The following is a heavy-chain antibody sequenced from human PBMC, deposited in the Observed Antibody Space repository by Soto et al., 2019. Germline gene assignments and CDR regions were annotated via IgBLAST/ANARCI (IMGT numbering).Heavy chain of an antibody. CDR2: IYYSGST. V-gene: IGHV4-30-4*01. CDR1: GGSVNSGDYY. Sequence: HSETLSLTRAVSGGSVNSGDYYGSWIRQPPGKGLEWIGYIYYSGSTYYNPSLKSRVTISVDTSKNQFSLKLSSVTAADTAVYYCARTKTGTTEGPSFDYWGQGTLVTVSS. CDR3: ARTKTGTTEGPSFDY. J-gene: IGHJ4*02. D-gene: IGHD1-1*01.